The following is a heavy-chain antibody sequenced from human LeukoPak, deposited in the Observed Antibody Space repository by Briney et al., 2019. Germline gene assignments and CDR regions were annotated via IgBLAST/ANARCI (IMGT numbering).Heavy chain of an antibody. CDR3: ASFLVRRDSSGYYYADAFDI. J-gene: IGHJ3*02. CDR1: GFTFSNYG. Sequence: GSLRLSCAASGFTFSNYGMSWVRQPPGKGLEWIGNIYYSGSTYYNPSLKSRVTISVDTSKNQFSLKLSSVTAADTAVYYCASFLVRRDSSGYYYADAFDIWGQGTMVTVSS. CDR2: IYYSGST. V-gene: IGHV4-59*04. D-gene: IGHD3-22*01.